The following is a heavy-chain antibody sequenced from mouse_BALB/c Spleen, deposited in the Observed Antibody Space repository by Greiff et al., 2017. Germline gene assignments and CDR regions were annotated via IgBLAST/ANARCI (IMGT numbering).Heavy chain of an antibody. CDR1: GFNIKDTY. D-gene: IGHD2-3*01. CDR2: IDPANGNT. Sequence: EVQLVESGAELVKPGASVKLSCTASGFNIKDTYMHWVKQRPEQGLEWIGRIDPANGNTKYDPKFQGKATITADTSSNTAYLQLSSLTSEDTAVYYCASDGYEAWFAYWGQGTLVTVSA. J-gene: IGHJ3*01. V-gene: IGHV14-3*02. CDR3: ASDGYEAWFAY.